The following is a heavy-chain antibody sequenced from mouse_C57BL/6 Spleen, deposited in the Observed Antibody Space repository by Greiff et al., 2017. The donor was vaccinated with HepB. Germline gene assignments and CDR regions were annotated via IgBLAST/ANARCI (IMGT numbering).Heavy chain of an antibody. Sequence: QVQLQQPGAELVKPGASVKLSCKASGYTFTSYWMHWVKQRPGQGLEWIGMIHPNSGSTNYNEKFKSKATLTVDKSSSTAYMQLSSLTSEDSAVYYCARPVYYGNYDYAMDYWGQGTSVTVSS. J-gene: IGHJ4*01. CDR1: GYTFTSYW. D-gene: IGHD2-1*01. CDR2: IHPNSGST. CDR3: ARPVYYGNYDYAMDY. V-gene: IGHV1-64*01.